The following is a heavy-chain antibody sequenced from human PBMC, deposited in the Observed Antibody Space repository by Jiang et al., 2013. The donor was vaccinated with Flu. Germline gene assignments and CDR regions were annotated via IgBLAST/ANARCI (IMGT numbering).Heavy chain of an antibody. J-gene: IGHJ6*02. CDR2: IYYSGTT. CDR1: GGSISSGSYY. CDR3: ASHRRLFSSDYDLAYYYYAMDV. D-gene: IGHD5-12*01. V-gene: IGHV4-39*01. Sequence: GSGLVKPSETLSLICIVSGGSISSGSYYWGWIRQPPGKGLEWIGNIYYSGTTYYNPSLKSRVTISVDTSKNQFSLKLTSVTAADTAVYYCASHRRLFSSDYDLAYYYYAMDVWGQGATVSVSS.